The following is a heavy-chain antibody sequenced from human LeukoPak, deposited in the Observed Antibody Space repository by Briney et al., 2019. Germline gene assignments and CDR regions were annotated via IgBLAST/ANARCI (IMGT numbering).Heavy chain of an antibody. Sequence: GASVTVSCTVSGYTLPKLSMYWVRQAPGKGLEWMGGLDPEDDEMIYAQKFRGRVSMTEDTMTNTAYMELSSLTSEDTAMYYCATSRTGRVVAISVSYFDYWGQGTLVTVSS. V-gene: IGHV1-24*01. CDR1: GYTLPKLS. J-gene: IGHJ4*02. D-gene: IGHD3-22*01. CDR2: LDPEDDEM. CDR3: ATSRTGRVVAISVSYFDY.